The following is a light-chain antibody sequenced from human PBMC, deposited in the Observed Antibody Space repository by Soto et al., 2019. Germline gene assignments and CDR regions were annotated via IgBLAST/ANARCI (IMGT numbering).Light chain of an antibody. CDR1: SSDVGGYNF. CDR3: TSFTSRVTLRV. J-gene: IGLJ3*02. Sequence: QSALTQPASVSGSPGQSITISCTGTSSDVGGYNFVSWYQQHPGKVPKLIIYGVSNRPSGVSNRFSGSKSGDTASLTISGLQAEDEADYYCTSFTSRVTLRVFGGGTKLTVL. V-gene: IGLV2-14*03. CDR2: GVS.